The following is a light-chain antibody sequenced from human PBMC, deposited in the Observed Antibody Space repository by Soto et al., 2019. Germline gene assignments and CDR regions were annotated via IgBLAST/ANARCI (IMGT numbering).Light chain of an antibody. V-gene: IGLV1-51*01. CDR3: GVWDTSLSAVV. Sequence: QAVVTQPPSVSAAPRQKVTISCSGSSSNIGNNYVSWYRQLPGTAPKLVIYDNNKRPSGIPDRFSGSRSGTSATLGITGLQTGDEGDYYCGVWDTSLSAVVFGGGTKVTVL. CDR1: SSNIGNNY. CDR2: DNN. J-gene: IGLJ2*01.